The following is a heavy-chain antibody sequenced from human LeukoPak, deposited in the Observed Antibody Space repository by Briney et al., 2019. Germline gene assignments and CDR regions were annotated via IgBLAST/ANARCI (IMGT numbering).Heavy chain of an antibody. Sequence: ASVKVSCKASGYTFTSYGISWVRQAPGQGLEWMGWISAYNGNTNYAQKLQGRVTMTTDTSTSTAYMELRSLRSDDTAVYYCAPLRVGATYFDYWGQGTLVTVSS. V-gene: IGHV1-18*01. CDR3: APLRVGATYFDY. J-gene: IGHJ4*02. D-gene: IGHD1-26*01. CDR1: GYTFTSYG. CDR2: ISAYNGNT.